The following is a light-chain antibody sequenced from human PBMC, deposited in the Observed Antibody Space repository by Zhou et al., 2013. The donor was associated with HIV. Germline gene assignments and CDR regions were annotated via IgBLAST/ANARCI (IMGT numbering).Light chain of an antibody. Sequence: DIQMTQSPSTLSASVGDRVTITCRASQSISSWLAWYQQKPGKAPKLLIYKASSLESEVPSRFSGSGSGTEFTLTISSLQPDDFATYYCQQYSDYPRTFGQGTKVEI. CDR1: QSISSW. CDR3: QQYSDYPRT. V-gene: IGKV1-5*03. J-gene: IGKJ1*01. CDR2: KAS.